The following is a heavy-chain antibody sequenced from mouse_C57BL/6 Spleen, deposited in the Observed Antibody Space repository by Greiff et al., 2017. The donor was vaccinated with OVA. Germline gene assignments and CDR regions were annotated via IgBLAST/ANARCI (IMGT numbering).Heavy chain of an antibody. CDR2: INPSNGGT. CDR3: ARPNYGNYYFDY. D-gene: IGHD2-1*01. Sequence: QVQLQQPGPELVKPGASVKLSCKASGYTFTSYCMHWVKQRPGQGLEWIGNINPSNGGTNYNEKFKGKATLTVDKSSSTAYMQLSSLTSEDSAVYYCARPNYGNYYFDYWGQGTTLTVSS. J-gene: IGHJ2*01. CDR1: GYTFTSYC. V-gene: IGHV1-53*01.